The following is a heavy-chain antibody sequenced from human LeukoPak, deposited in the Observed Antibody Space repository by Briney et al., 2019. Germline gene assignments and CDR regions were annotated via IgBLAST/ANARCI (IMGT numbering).Heavy chain of an antibody. CDR1: GFTFSSYA. D-gene: IGHD6-6*01. CDR2: ISYDGSNK. CDR3: ARDPSGGSSFYYYGMDV. Sequence: PGGSLRLSCAASGFTFSSYAMHWVRQAPGKGLEWVAVISYDGSNKYYADSAKGRFTISRDNSKNTLYLQMNSLRAEDTAVYYCARDPSGGSSFYYYGMDVWGQGTTVTVSS. V-gene: IGHV3-30-3*01. J-gene: IGHJ6*02.